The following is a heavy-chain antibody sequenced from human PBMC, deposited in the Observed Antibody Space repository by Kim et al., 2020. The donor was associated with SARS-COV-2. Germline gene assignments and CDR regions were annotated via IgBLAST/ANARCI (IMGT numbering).Heavy chain of an antibody. J-gene: IGHJ6*02. CDR2: IKQDGSEK. CDR1: GFTFSSYW. V-gene: IGHV3-7*01. D-gene: IGHD6-19*01. Sequence: GGSLRLSCAASGFTFSSYWMSWVRQAPGKGLEWVANIKQDGSEKYYVDSVKGRFTISRDNAKNSLYLQMNSLRAEDTAVYYCARVEPARSSGWQYWRYYYYGMDVWGQGTTVTVSS. CDR3: ARVEPARSSGWQYWRYYYYGMDV.